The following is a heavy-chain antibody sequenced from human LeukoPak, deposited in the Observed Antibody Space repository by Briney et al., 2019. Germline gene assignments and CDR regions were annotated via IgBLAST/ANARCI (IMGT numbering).Heavy chain of an antibody. Sequence: PGGSLRLSCAASGFTFSSYGMHWVRQAPGKGLEWVAVISYDGSNKYYADSVKGRFTISRDNSKNTLYLQMNSLRAEDTAVYYCARVLKYDAFDIWGQGTMVTVSS. CDR1: GFTFSSYG. V-gene: IGHV3-30*03. CDR3: ARVLKYDAFDI. J-gene: IGHJ3*02. D-gene: IGHD2-2*01. CDR2: ISYDGSNK.